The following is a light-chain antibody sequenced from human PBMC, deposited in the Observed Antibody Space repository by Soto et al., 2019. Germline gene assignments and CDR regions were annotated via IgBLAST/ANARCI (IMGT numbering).Light chain of an antibody. CDR2: DVS. CDR3: QQYDSYSWT. CDR1: QSVSNW. V-gene: IGKV1-5*01. Sequence: DIQMTQSPSTLSASVGDRVTITCRASQSVSNWLAWYQQKPGKAPKLLIYDVSNLESGVPSRFSGSGSGTEFILTISSLQPDDFATYYCQQYDSYSWTFGHGTKVEIK. J-gene: IGKJ1*01.